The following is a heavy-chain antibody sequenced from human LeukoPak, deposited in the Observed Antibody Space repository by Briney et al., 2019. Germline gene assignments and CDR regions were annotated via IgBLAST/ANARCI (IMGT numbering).Heavy chain of an antibody. D-gene: IGHD3-10*01. Sequence: SETLSLTCTVSGGSISSSSYYWGWIRQPPGKGLEWIGSIYYSGSTYYNPSLKSRVTISVDTSKNQFSLKLSSVTAADTAVYYCARLITMVRGVKDYYYGMDVWGQGTTVTVSS. CDR3: ARLITMVRGVKDYYYGMDV. CDR1: GGSISSSSYY. V-gene: IGHV4-39*07. J-gene: IGHJ6*02. CDR2: IYYSGST.